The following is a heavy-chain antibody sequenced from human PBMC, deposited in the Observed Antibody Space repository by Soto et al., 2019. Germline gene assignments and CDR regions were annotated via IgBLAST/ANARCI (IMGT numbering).Heavy chain of an antibody. V-gene: IGHV3-11*01. CDR3: ARDHDSSGKIHYDYGMDV. CDR2: ISGSGSII. Sequence: QVQLEESGGGLVKPGGSLRLSCAASGFNFRNYYFNWIRRAPGKGLEWVSCISGSGSIIHYADSVKGRFTISRDNAKNSVYLQMNSLRDEDTAVYYCARDHDSSGKIHYDYGMDVWGQGTTVSVS. J-gene: IGHJ6*02. CDR1: GFNFRNYY. D-gene: IGHD3-22*01.